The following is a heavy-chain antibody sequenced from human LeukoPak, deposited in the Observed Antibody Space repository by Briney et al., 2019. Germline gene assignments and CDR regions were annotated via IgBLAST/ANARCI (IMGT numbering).Heavy chain of an antibody. CDR1: GVSISSSNW. D-gene: IGHD3-9*01. CDR3: ARAHTYYDILTGYGGTYYFDY. J-gene: IGHJ4*02. Sequence: PSGTLSLTCAVSGVSISSSNWRSWVRQPPGKGLGWIGEIYHSGSTNYNPSLKSRVTISRDKSKNKFSLKLSSVTAADTAVYYCARAHTYYDILTGYGGTYYFDYWGQGTLVTVSS. V-gene: IGHV4-4*02. CDR2: IYHSGST.